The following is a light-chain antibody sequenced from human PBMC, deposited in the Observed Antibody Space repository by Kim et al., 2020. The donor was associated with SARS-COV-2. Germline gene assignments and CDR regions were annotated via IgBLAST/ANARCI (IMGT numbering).Light chain of an antibody. CDR2: AAS. J-gene: IGKJ1*01. CDR1: HAISHY. Sequence: DIQMTQSPSSLSASVGDRVTITCRASHAISHYLAWYQQKPGKVPKLLIYAASTLQSGVPSRFSGSGSGTDFTLTISSLQPEDVATYYCQEYDIAPWTFGQGTKVDIK. CDR3: QEYDIAPWT. V-gene: IGKV1-27*01.